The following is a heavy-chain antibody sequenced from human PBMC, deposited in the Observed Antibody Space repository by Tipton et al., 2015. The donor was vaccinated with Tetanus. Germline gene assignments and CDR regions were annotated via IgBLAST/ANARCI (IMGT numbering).Heavy chain of an antibody. CDR3: ARGMAEASNCGGDCYADY. Sequence: SLRLSCAAYGFPFGSYDIHWVRQAPGKGLEWVALISYDGSYKSYTDSVKGRFTISRDNAKNSLYLQMISLRAEDTAVYSCARGMAEASNCGGDCYADYWCQGTLVTVSS. D-gene: IGHD2-21*02. V-gene: IGHV3-30*03. CDR1: GFPFGSYD. J-gene: IGHJ4*02. CDR2: ISYDGSYK.